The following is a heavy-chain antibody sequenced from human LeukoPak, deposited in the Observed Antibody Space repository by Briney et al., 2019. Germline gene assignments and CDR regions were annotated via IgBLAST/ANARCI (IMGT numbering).Heavy chain of an antibody. V-gene: IGHV4-59*01. CDR3: ARSIKRGLFDY. D-gene: IGHD3-10*01. CDR2: VYYNGSS. Sequence: SSETLSLTCTVSGGSIGFYYWNWIRQPPGKGLEWIGCVYYNGSSNYNPSLKSRVTISVDTSKIQFSLKLSSVTAADTAVYYRARSIKRGLFDYWGQGSLVTVSS. J-gene: IGHJ4*02. CDR1: GGSIGFYY.